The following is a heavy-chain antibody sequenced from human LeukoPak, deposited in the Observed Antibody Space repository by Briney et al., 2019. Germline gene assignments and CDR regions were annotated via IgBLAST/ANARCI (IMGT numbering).Heavy chain of an antibody. Sequence: PGGSLILSCAASGFTFSSYWMSWVRQAPGKGLEWVANIKQDGSEKYYVDSVKGRSTISRDNAKNSLYLQMNSLRAEDTAVYYCASQGSGSGSFDYWGQGTLVTVSS. CDR2: IKQDGSEK. CDR1: GFTFSSYW. D-gene: IGHD6-19*01. CDR3: ASQGSGSGSFDY. J-gene: IGHJ4*02. V-gene: IGHV3-7*01.